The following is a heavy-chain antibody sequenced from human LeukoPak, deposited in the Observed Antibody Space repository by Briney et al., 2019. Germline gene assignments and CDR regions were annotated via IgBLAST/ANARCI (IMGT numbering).Heavy chain of an antibody. Sequence: PGGSLRLSCAASGFTFSSYGMSWVRQAPGKGLEWVSAISGSGGSTYYADSVKGRFTISRDNSKNTLYLQMNSLRAEDTAVYYCAKGGYYGSGSYYPFDYWGQGTLVTVSS. J-gene: IGHJ4*02. D-gene: IGHD3-10*01. CDR3: AKGGYYGSGSYYPFDY. CDR1: GFTFSSYG. CDR2: ISGSGGST. V-gene: IGHV3-23*01.